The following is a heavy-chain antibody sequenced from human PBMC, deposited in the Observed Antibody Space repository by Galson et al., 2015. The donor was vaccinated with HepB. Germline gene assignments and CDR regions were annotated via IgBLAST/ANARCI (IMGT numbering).Heavy chain of an antibody. CDR2: MNPNSGNT. J-gene: IGHJ4*02. CDR3: ARFRLGYSGYVGATQNDY. Sequence: SVKVSCKASGYTFTSYDINWVRQATGQGLEWMGWMNPNSGNTGYAQKFQGRVTMTRNTSISTAYMELSSLRSEDTAVYYCARFRLGYSGYVGATQNDYWGQGTLVTVSS. V-gene: IGHV1-8*01. D-gene: IGHD5-12*01. CDR1: GYTFTSYD.